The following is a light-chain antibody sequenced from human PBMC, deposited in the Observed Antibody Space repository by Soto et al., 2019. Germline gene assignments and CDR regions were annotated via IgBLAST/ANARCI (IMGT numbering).Light chain of an antibody. V-gene: IGKV1-39*01. CDR3: QQADSFPLT. CDR2: PAS. CDR1: QSIRSY. Sequence: DRVMITCPASQSIRSYLNWYQQKPGKAPKLRIYPASNLRSGVPSRFTGSGSRTDFTLTISSLQPEDFATYYCQQADSFPLTFGGGTKV. J-gene: IGKJ4*01.